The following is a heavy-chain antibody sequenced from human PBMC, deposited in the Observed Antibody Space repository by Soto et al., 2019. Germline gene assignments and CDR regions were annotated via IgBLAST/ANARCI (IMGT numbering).Heavy chain of an antibody. CDR3: AKSGGYNYGYQETDY. D-gene: IGHD5-18*01. CDR1: GFTFSSHS. Sequence: PGGSLRLSCVASGFTFSSHSMNWVRQAPGKGLKWISHISNSGSIYYADSVEGRFTIYRDNAKNSLYLQMNSLRAEDMSVYYCAKSGGYNYGYQETDYWGQGTLVTVSS. J-gene: IGHJ4*02. CDR2: ISNSGSI. V-gene: IGHV3-48*01.